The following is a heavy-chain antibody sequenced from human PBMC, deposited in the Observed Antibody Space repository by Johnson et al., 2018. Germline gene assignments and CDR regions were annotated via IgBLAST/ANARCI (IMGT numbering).Heavy chain of an antibody. CDR2: IIPILGIA. CDR1: GGTFSTYT. D-gene: IGHD2-2*02. J-gene: IGHJ3*02. Sequence: QVQLVQSGAEVKKPGSSXKVSCKASGGTFSTYTINWVRQAPGQGLEWMGRIIPILGIANYAQKFQGRVTITADKSTSTAYMELSSLRSEDTAVYYCARGYCSSTSCYKDYAFDIWGQGTMVTVSS. V-gene: IGHV1-69*04. CDR3: ARGYCSSTSCYKDYAFDI.